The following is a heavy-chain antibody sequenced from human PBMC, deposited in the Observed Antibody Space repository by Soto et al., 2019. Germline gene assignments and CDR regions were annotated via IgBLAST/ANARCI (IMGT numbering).Heavy chain of an antibody. Sequence: EVQLVESGGGLVKPGGSLRLSCAASGFTFSSYSMNWVRQAPGKGLEWVSSIRSSSSNIYYADSVKGRFTISRDNAKNSLYLQMDSLRAEDTAVYYCARRGASGWFFDYWGQGTLVTVSS. CDR1: GFTFSSYS. CDR3: ARRGASGWFFDY. J-gene: IGHJ4*02. CDR2: IRSSSSNI. D-gene: IGHD6-19*01. V-gene: IGHV3-21*01.